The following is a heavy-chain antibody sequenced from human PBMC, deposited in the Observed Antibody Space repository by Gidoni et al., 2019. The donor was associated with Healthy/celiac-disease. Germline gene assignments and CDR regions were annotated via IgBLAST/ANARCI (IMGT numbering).Heavy chain of an antibody. CDR2: ISSSSSYI. J-gene: IGHJ4*02. CDR1: GFTFSSYS. CDR3: ARDQVGATTSHDY. Sequence: EVQLVESGGGLVKPGGSLRLPGAASGFTFSSYSMNWVRQAPGKGLEWVSSISSSSSYIYYADSVKGRFTISRDNAKNSLYLQMNSLRAEDTAVYYCARDQVGATTSHDYWGQGTLVTVSS. V-gene: IGHV3-21*01. D-gene: IGHD1-26*01.